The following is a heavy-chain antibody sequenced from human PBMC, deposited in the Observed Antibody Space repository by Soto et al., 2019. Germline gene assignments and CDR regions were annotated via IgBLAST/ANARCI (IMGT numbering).Heavy chain of an antibody. CDR1: GFTFSGSA. D-gene: IGHD1-26*01. J-gene: IGHJ3*02. Sequence: EVQLVESGGGLVQPGGSLKLSCAASGFTFSGSAMHWVRQTSGKGLEWVGRIRSEADSYATAYAASMKGRFTISRDDSKNTAYLQMNSLKIEDTAVYYCTRWGVGDAFDIWGQGTTVTVSS. V-gene: IGHV3-73*02. CDR3: TRWGVGDAFDI. CDR2: IRSEADSYAT.